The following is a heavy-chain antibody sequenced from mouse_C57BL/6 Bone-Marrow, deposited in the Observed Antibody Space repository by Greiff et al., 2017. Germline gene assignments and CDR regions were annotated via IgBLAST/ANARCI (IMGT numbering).Heavy chain of an antibody. CDR1: GFTFSSYG. V-gene: IGHV5-6*02. J-gene: IGHJ4*01. CDR2: ISSGGSYT. D-gene: IGHD2-1*01. Sequence: DVKLVESGGDLVKPGGSLKLSCAASGFTFSSYGMSWVRQTPDKRLEWVATISSGGSYTYYPDSVKGRFTISRDNAKNTLYLQMSSLKSEDTAMYYCARSTIYYYARDYWGQGTSVTVSS. CDR3: ARSTIYYYARDY.